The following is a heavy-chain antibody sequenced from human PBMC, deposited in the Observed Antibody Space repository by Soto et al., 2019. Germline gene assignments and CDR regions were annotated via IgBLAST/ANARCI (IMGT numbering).Heavy chain of an antibody. D-gene: IGHD6-19*01. CDR1: GKSLSGYY. V-gene: IGHV4-34*01. CDR3: ARVGIAVATGFDP. Sequence: SETLSLTCAVYGKSLSGYYWSWIRQPPGKALEWIGEINHSGNTNYNPSLKSRVTISVDTSKNQFSLKLSSVTAADTAVYYCARVGIAVATGFDPWGQGTLVTVSS. CDR2: INHSGNT. J-gene: IGHJ5*02.